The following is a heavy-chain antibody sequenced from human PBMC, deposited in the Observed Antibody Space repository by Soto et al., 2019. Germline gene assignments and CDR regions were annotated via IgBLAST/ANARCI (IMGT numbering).Heavy chain of an antibody. D-gene: IGHD3-10*01. CDR3: ARDQTTTMVLLALPDRHYGMVF. CDR2: INPNSGGT. J-gene: IGHJ6*02. Sequence: ASVKVSCKASGYTFTGYYMHWVRQAPGQGLEWMGWINPNSGGTNYAQKCQGWVTMTRDTSISTAYRELSRLRSDDTAVYYCARDQTTTMVLLALPDRHYGMVFWGQGTTVTVFS. V-gene: IGHV1-2*04. CDR1: GYTFTGYY.